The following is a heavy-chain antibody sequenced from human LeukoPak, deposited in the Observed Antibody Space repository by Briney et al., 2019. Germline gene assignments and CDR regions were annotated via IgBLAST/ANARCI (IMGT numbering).Heavy chain of an antibody. D-gene: IGHD3-16*01. Sequence: PSETLSLTCTVSGGSISSSSYNRGWIRQPPGKGLEWIGSIYYSGSTYYNPSLKSRVTISVDKSKDQFSLKLSSVTAADTAVYYCARDGKRASMITVGGARPYFFDYWGQGILVAVSS. J-gene: IGHJ4*02. CDR1: GGSISSSSYN. V-gene: IGHV4-39*07. CDR2: IYYSGST. CDR3: ARDGKRASMITVGGARPYFFDY.